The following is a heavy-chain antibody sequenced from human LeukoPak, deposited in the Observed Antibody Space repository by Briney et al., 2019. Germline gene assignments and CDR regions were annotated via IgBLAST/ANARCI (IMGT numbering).Heavy chain of an antibody. CDR3: ARVPKQQLGQFDP. D-gene: IGHD6-13*01. CDR1: GFTFSSYS. Sequence: KTGGSLRLSCAASGFTFSSYSMNWVRQAPGKGLEWVSSISSSSSYIYYADSVKGRFTISRDNAKNSLCLQMNSLRAEDTAVYYCARVPKQQLGQFDPWGQGTLVTVSS. J-gene: IGHJ5*02. V-gene: IGHV3-21*01. CDR2: ISSSSSYI.